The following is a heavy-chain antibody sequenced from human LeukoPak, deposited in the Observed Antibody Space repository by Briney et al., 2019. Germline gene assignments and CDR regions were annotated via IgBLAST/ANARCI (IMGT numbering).Heavy chain of an antibody. CDR2: ISGGGGST. CDR3: AKVGPSGGGSYFDY. J-gene: IGHJ4*02. CDR1: GFTFSSDA. Sequence: PRGSPRVSPAAPGFTFSSDAMSGGPQAPGKKLWRVSVISGGGGSTYHADSVKGRFTISRDNSKNTLYLQMNSLRVEDTAVYYCAKVGPSGGGSYFDYWGQGTLVTVSS. V-gene: IGHV3-23*01. D-gene: IGHD6-19*01.